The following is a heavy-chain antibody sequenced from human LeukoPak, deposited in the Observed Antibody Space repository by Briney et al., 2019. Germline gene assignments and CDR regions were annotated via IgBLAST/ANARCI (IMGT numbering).Heavy chain of an antibody. Sequence: GGSLRLSCAASGFTFSSYEMNWVRQAPGKGLEWVSYISSSGSTIYYADSVKGRFTISRDNAKNSLYLQMNSLRAEDTAVYYCARGPWDYYYYYMDVWGKGTTVTVSS. V-gene: IGHV3-48*03. J-gene: IGHJ6*03. CDR3: ARGPWDYYYYYMDV. CDR1: GFTFSSYE. CDR2: ISSSGSTI. D-gene: IGHD3-16*01.